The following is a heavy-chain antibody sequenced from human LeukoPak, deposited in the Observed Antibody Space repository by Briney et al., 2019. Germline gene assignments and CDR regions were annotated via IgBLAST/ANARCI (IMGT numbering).Heavy chain of an antibody. CDR1: GGSISSSSYY. Sequence: PSETLSLTCTVSGGSISSSSYYWGWIRQPPGKGLEWIVSIYYSGSTYYNPSLKSRVTISVDTSKNQFSLKLSSVTAADTAVYYCAGVGYSYGSNYFDYWGQGTLVTVSS. CDR3: AGVGYSYGSNYFDY. CDR2: IYYSGST. V-gene: IGHV4-39*01. J-gene: IGHJ4*02. D-gene: IGHD5-18*01.